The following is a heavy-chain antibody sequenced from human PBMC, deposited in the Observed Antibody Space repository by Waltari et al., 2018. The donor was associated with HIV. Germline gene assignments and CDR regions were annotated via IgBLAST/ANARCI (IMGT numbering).Heavy chain of an antibody. V-gene: IGHV3-49*03. Sequence: EVQLVESGGGLVQPGRSLRLSCTASGFTFGDYAMSWFRQAPGKGLEWVGFIRSKAYGGTTEYAASVKGRFTISRDDSKSIAYLQMNSLKTEDTAVYYCTRDTYCSSTSCYPYWGQGTLVTVSS. CDR3: TRDTYCSSTSCYPY. J-gene: IGHJ4*02. CDR1: GFTFGDYA. CDR2: IRSKAYGGTT. D-gene: IGHD2-2*01.